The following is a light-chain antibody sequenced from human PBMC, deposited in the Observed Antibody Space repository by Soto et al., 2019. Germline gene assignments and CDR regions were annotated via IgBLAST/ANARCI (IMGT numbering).Light chain of an antibody. Sequence: PDALAFSLSKRATIKCKSSQIVLSNNNNYLAWFQQKPGQPPRLFIYWASTRGSGVPDRFSGSGSGTDFTLTISNVEAEDVAIYYCQQYHSDPITFGQGTRLEIK. CDR2: WAS. CDR1: QIVLSNNNNY. V-gene: IGKV4-1*01. CDR3: QQYHSDPIT. J-gene: IGKJ5*01.